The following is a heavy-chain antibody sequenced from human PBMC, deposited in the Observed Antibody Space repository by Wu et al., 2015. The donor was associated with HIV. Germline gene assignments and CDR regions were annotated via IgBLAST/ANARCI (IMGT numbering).Heavy chain of an antibody. D-gene: IGHD1-26*01. CDR3: ARDPVRWELRPHDYYYYMDV. CDR1: GYTFTSYG. Sequence: QVQLVQSGAEVKKPGASVKVSCKASGYTFTSYGISWVRQAPGQGLEWMGWISAYNGNTNYAQKLQGRVTMTTDTSTSTAYMELRSLRSDDTAVYYCARDPVRWELRPHDYYYYMDVVGQRDHGHRLL. J-gene: IGHJ6*03. CDR2: ISAYNGNT. V-gene: IGHV1-18*01.